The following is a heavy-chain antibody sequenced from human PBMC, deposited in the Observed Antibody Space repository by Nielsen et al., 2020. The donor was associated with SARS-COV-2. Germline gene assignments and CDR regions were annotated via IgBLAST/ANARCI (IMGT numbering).Heavy chain of an antibody. D-gene: IGHD3-10*01. Sequence: SLRLSCATSGFTFDDYAMHWVRQVPGKGLEWVSGISWNSNSIAYADSVKGRFTISRDNAKNSLYVQMNSLRAEDTALYYCAKDTSPVAYYGSGSYYDYWGQGTLVTVSS. J-gene: IGHJ4*02. CDR3: AKDTSPVAYYGSGSYYDY. CDR1: GFTFDDYA. CDR2: ISWNSNSI. V-gene: IGHV3-9*01.